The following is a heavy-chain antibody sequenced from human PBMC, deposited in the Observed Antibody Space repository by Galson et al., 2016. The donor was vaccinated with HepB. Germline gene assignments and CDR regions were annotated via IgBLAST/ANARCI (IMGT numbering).Heavy chain of an antibody. D-gene: IGHD5-24*01. V-gene: IGHV3-53*01. CDR1: GLTVSGDY. J-gene: IGHJ4*02. CDR3: AREGLADGSYFDY. Sequence: SLRLSCAGSGLTVSGDYMSWVRQAPGKGLEWVSVLYRDGSTYYADSVEGRFTISRDNARNSLYLQMNSLRAEDTGIYYCAREGLADGSYFDYWGRGTLVTVS. CDR2: LYRDGST.